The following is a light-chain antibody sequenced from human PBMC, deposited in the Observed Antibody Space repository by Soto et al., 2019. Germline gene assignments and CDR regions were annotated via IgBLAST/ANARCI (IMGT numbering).Light chain of an antibody. CDR1: QSVSNNY. V-gene: IGKV3-20*01. CDR3: QQYGRSPPST. J-gene: IGKJ2*01. Sequence: EVVLTQSPGTLSLSTGERASLSCRASQSVSNNYLAWYQQKPGQSPTLLIFGSSDRATGIPDRFSGSGSGTDFSLTISRLEPEDFAVYHCQQYGRSPPSTFGQGTKLEIK. CDR2: GSS.